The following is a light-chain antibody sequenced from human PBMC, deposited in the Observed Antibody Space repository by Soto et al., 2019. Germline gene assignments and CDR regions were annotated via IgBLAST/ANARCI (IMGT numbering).Light chain of an antibody. Sequence: EIVMTQSRAPLSVSPGERATLSCRASQSVSSNLAWYQQKPGQAPRLLIYGASTRATGIPARFSGSGSGTEFTLTISSLQSEDFAVYYCQQYNNWPPWTFGPGTKVDIK. V-gene: IGKV3-15*01. CDR3: QQYNNWPPWT. CDR2: GAS. CDR1: QSVSSN. J-gene: IGKJ3*01.